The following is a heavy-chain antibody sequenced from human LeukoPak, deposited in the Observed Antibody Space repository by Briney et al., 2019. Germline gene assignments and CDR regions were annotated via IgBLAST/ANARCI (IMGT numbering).Heavy chain of an antibody. J-gene: IGHJ5*01. D-gene: IGHD3-10*01. CDR2: TKSISDGGTM. V-gene: IGHV3-15*01. CDR1: GFTFNNAW. CDR3: SRLWFGEYS. Sequence: GGSLRLSCATSGFTFNNAWMSWVRQAPGQGLEWVGRTKSISDGGTMDYAAPVKGRFTISRDDSKNTLYLQMNSLKIQDTAVYYCSRLWFGEYSWGHGTLVTVSS.